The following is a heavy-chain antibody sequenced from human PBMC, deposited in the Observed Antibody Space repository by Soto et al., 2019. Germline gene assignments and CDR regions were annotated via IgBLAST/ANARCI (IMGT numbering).Heavy chain of an antibody. CDR2: MNPNSGNT. V-gene: IGHV1-8*01. D-gene: IGHD2-15*01. J-gene: IGHJ2*01. CDR1: GYTFTSYD. Sequence: QVQLVQSGAEVKKPGASVKVSCKASGYTFTSYDINWVRHATGQGLEWMGWMNPNSGNTAYAQKFQGRVTMTRNTSISTAYMELSSLRSEDTAVDYCARGAVVAATRHSRRLRYFDLLGRGTLVTVSS. CDR3: ARGAVVAATRHSRRLRYFDL.